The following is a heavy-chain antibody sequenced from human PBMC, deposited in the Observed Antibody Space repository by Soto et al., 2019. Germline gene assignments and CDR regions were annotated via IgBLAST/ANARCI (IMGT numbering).Heavy chain of an antibody. V-gene: IGHV3-23*01. J-gene: IGHJ1*01. D-gene: IGHD4-17*01. CDR2: ISGSGGST. CDR1: GFTFSSYA. Sequence: GGSLRLSCAASGFTFSSYAMSWVRQAPGKGLEWVSAISGSGGSTYYADSVKGRFTISRDNSKNTLYLQMNSLRAEDTAVYYCAKDPDYGDYGYLFQHWGQGTLVTVSS. CDR3: AKDPDYGDYGYLFQH.